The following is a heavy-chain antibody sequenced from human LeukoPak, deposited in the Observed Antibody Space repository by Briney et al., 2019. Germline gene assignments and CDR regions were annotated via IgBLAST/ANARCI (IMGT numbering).Heavy chain of an antibody. Sequence: ASVKVSCKASGGTFSSYEISWVRQAPGQGLEWMGGIIPMFGTAKYAQKFQGRVTITADKSTSTAYMELSSLRSEDTAVYYCARGGGYSYGSFDYWGQGTLVTVSS. CDR1: GGTFSSYE. D-gene: IGHD5-18*01. J-gene: IGHJ4*02. CDR3: ARGGGYSYGSFDY. V-gene: IGHV1-69*06. CDR2: IIPMFGTA.